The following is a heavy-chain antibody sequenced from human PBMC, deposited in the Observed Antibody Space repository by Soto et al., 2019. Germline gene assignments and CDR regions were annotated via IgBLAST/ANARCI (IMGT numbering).Heavy chain of an antibody. J-gene: IGHJ6*03. CDR3: SLEGHYDFWSGWNV. V-gene: IGHV1-69*02. CDR1: GGTFSSYT. CDR2: IIPILGIA. Sequence: SVKVSCKASGGTFSSYTISWVLQAPGQGLERMGRIIPILGIANYAQKFQGRDTITADKSTSTAYMELSSLRSEDTTVYYCSLEGHYDFWSGWNVWGKGTTVTVSS. D-gene: IGHD3-3*01.